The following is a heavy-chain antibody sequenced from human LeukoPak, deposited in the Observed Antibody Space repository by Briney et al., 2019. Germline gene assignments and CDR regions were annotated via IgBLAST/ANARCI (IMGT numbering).Heavy chain of an antibody. CDR2: IYHSGST. J-gene: IGHJ5*02. D-gene: IGHD3-9*01. V-gene: IGHV4-4*02. CDR3: ARQNYDILT. Sequence: GSLRLSCAASGFSFSSYNMNWVRQPPGKGLEWIGEIYHSGSTNYNPSLKSRVTISVDTSKNQFSLKLSSVTAADTAVYYCARQNYDILTWGQGTLVTVSS. CDR1: GFSFSSYN.